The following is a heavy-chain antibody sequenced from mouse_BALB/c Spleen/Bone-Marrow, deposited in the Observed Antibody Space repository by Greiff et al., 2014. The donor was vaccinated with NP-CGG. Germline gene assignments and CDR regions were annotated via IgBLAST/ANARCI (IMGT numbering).Heavy chain of an antibody. CDR3: ARGYGNYGYAMDY. J-gene: IGHJ4*01. CDR1: GVLFNNYC. CDR2: IWTGGST. V-gene: IGHV2-9*02. D-gene: IGHD2-1*01. Sequence: QVQLKESGPGLVAPPPNLSITFTVSGVLFNNYCVHWGWQPPGKGLEWLGVIWTGGSTNYNSALMSRLSFSKDNSKSQVFLKMNSLQTDDRAMYYCARGYGNYGYAMDYWGQGTSVTVSS.